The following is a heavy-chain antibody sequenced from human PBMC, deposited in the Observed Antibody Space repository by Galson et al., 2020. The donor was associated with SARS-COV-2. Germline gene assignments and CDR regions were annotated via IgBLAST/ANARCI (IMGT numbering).Heavy chain of an antibody. Sequence: SETLSLTCAVYGGSFSGYYWSWIRQPPGKGLEWIGEINHSGSTNYNPSLKSRVTISVDTSKNQFSLKLSSVTAADTAVYYCARQLADYYCYGMDVWGQGTTVTVSS. CDR2: INHSGST. D-gene: IGHD6-6*01. J-gene: IGHJ6*02. CDR3: ARQLADYYCYGMDV. CDR1: GGSFSGYY. V-gene: IGHV4-34*01.